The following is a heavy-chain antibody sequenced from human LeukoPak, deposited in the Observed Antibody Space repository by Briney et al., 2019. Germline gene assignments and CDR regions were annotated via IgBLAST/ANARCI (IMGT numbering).Heavy chain of an antibody. CDR2: INPSSGST. V-gene: IGHV1-46*01. D-gene: IGHD3-10*01. CDR3: ARSRTHRLYSGSGSYPGAFDY. J-gene: IGHJ4*02. CDR1: GYTFTSYY. Sequence: ASVKVSCKASGYTFTSYYLHWVRQAPGQGLEWMGIINPSSGSTTYAQKFQGRVAMTRDTSTSTVFMELSSLRSEDTAVYYCARSRTHRLYSGSGSYPGAFDYWGQGTLVTVSS.